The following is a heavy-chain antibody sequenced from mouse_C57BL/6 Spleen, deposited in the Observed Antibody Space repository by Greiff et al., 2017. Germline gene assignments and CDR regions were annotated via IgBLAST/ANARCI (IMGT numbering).Heavy chain of an antibody. CDR2: IDPNSGGT. CDR1: GYTFTSYW. CDR3: AREGNYGGGYFDY. Sequence: QVQLQQPGAELVKPGASVKLSCKASGYTFTSYWMHWVKQRPGRGLGWIGRIDPNSGGTKYNEKFKSKATLTVDKPSSTAYMQLSSLTSEDSAVYYCAREGNYGGGYFDYWGQGTTLTVSS. V-gene: IGHV1-72*01. D-gene: IGHD2-1*01. J-gene: IGHJ2*01.